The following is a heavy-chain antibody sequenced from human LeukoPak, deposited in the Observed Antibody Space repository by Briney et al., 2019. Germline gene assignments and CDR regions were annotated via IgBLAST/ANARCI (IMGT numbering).Heavy chain of an antibody. V-gene: IGHV1-69*13. J-gene: IGHJ6*03. CDR1: GGTFGSYA. D-gene: IGHD6-6*01. CDR2: IIPIFGTA. CDR3: ASPIAARPGYYYYYMDV. Sequence: SVKVSCKASGGTFGSYAISWVRQAPGQGLEWMGGIIPIFGTANYAQKFQGRVTITADESTSTAYMELSSLRSEDTAVYYCASPIAARPGYYYYYMDVWGKGTTVTVSS.